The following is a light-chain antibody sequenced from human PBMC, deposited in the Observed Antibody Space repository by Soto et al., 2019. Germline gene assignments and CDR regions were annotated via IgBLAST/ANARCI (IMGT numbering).Light chain of an antibody. CDR2: KAS. CDR1: QTISSW. Sequence: DIQMTQSPSTLSASVGDRVTITCRASQTISSWLAWYQQKPGKAPKLLIYKASTLQSGVPSRFSGSGSGTEFTLTISCLQPDDFATYYCQQYYSYPHTFGQGTKVEIK. CDR3: QQYYSYPHT. J-gene: IGKJ4*01. V-gene: IGKV1-5*03.